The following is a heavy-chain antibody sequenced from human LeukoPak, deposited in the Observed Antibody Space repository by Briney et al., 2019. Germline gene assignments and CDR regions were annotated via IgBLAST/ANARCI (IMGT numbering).Heavy chain of an antibody. D-gene: IGHD3-3*01. V-gene: IGHV3-74*01. CDR2: INGDGSTT. CDR1: GFSFRSCW. J-gene: IGHJ3*01. CDR3: ASLVGGYYPPVEAIAV. Sequence: PGGSLRLSCAASGFSFRSCWMHWVGQAPGKELVWISRINGDGSTTNYADSVRGRVTISRDNAKNTLYLQMNSLRADDSAVYFCASLVGGYYPPVEAIAVWGQGTMVTVSS.